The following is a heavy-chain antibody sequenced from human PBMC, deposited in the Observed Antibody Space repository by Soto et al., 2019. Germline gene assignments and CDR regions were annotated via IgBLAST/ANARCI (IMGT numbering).Heavy chain of an antibody. CDR1: GYTFTSYD. Sequence: ASLEVSCKXSGYTFTSYDINWVRQATGQGLEWMGWMNPNSGNTGYAQKFQGRVTMTRNTSISTAYMELSSLRSEDTAVYYCARGITMVRGSDWFDPWGQGTLVTVSS. D-gene: IGHD3-10*01. V-gene: IGHV1-8*01. CDR2: MNPNSGNT. CDR3: ARGITMVRGSDWFDP. J-gene: IGHJ5*02.